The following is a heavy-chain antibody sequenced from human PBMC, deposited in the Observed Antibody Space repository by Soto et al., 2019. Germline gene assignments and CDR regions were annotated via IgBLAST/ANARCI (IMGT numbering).Heavy chain of an antibody. V-gene: IGHV4-59*01. D-gene: IGHD3-22*01. Sequence: SETLSLTCTVSGGSISSYYWSWIRQPPGKGLEWIGYIYYSGSTNYNPSLKSRVTISVDTSKNQFSLKLSSVTAADTAVYYCARVGGEWYYDPRGGLPLDYWGQGTLVTVSS. CDR1: GGSISSYY. CDR2: IYYSGST. J-gene: IGHJ4*02. CDR3: ARVGGEWYYDPRGGLPLDY.